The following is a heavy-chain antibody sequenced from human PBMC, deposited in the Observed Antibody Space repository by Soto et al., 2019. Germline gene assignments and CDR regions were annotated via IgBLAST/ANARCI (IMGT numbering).Heavy chain of an antibody. D-gene: IGHD6-19*01. Sequence: EVQLVESEGGLVKPGGSLRLSCAASGFTFSDTWMSWVRQAPGKGLEWLGRIKSNTHGGTPDYAAPVKGRFTISRDDSQDTLYLQMNSLETDDTAVYYCTTVSSNRARIAVAEMLNYWGQGTLVTVSS. J-gene: IGHJ4*02. CDR2: IKSNTHGGTP. V-gene: IGHV3-15*01. CDR3: TTVSSNRARIAVAEMLNY. CDR1: GFTFSDTW.